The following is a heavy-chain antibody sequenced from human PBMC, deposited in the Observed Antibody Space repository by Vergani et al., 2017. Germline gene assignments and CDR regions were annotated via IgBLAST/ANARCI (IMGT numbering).Heavy chain of an antibody. Sequence: EVQLVESGGGLVKPGGSLRLSCAASGFTFSSNYMSWVRQAPGKGLEWVSVIYSGGSTYYADSVKGRFTISRDNSKNTLYLQMNSLRAEDTAVYYCARSSAGATTYYFDYWGQGTLVTVSS. CDR1: GFTFSSNY. CDR2: IYSGGST. CDR3: ARSSAGATTYYFDY. V-gene: IGHV3-66*01. D-gene: IGHD1-26*01. J-gene: IGHJ4*02.